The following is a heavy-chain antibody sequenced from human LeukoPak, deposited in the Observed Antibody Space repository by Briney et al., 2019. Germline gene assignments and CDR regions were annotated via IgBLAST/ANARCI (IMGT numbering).Heavy chain of an antibody. D-gene: IGHD6-13*01. V-gene: IGHV3-9*03. CDR3: AKDQGIAAAGSFDC. J-gene: IGHJ4*02. CDR1: GFTFDDHA. Sequence: GGSLRLSCAASGFTFDDHAMHWVRQAPGKGLEWVSGISWNSGSIGYADSVKGRFTISRDNAKNSLYLQMNSLRAEDMALYYCAKDQGIAAAGSFDCWGQGTLVTVSA. CDR2: ISWNSGSI.